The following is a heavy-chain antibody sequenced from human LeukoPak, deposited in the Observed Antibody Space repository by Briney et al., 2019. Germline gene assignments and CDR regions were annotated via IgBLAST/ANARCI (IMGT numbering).Heavy chain of an antibody. CDR2: ISGSGGST. CDR3: RKAAYSYCSGSYSISPYYYGMDV. D-gene: IGHD3-10*01. CDR1: GFTFSSYA. V-gene: IGHV3-23*01. Sequence: GGSLRLCCAASGFTFSSYAMSWVRQAPGKGLEWVSAISGSGGSTYYADSVKGRFTISRDNSKNTLYLQMTSLRAEDTAVYSWRKAAYSYCSGSYSISPYYYGMDVWGQGTTVTVSS. J-gene: IGHJ6*02.